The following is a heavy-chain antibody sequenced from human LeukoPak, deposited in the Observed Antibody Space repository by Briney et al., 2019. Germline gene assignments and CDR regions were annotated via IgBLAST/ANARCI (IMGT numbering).Heavy chain of an antibody. D-gene: IGHD2-2*01. J-gene: IGHJ5*02. Sequence: GASVRVSCKASGYTFTSYGISWVRQAPGQGLEWMGWISAYNGNTNYAQKLQGRVTMTTDTSTSTAYMELRSLRSDDTAVYYCARERGSIVVVPAAPGWFDPWGQGTLVTVSS. CDR1: GYTFTSYG. CDR2: ISAYNGNT. CDR3: ARERGSIVVVPAAPGWFDP. V-gene: IGHV1-18*01.